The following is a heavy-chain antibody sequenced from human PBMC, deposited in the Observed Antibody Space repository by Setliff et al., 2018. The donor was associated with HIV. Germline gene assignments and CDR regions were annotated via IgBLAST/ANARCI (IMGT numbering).Heavy chain of an antibody. CDR1: GGSINSGHYY. Sequence: SETLSLTCSASGGSINSGHYYWSWIRHHPGKGLEWIGYIYYTGSTYFNPSLKSRLTLSIDTSKNQFSLKLSSVTAADTAVYYCARDRYAGEIDYWGQGTLVTVSS. CDR2: IYYTGST. V-gene: IGHV4-31*03. J-gene: IGHJ4*02. D-gene: IGHD3-10*01. CDR3: ARDRYAGEIDY.